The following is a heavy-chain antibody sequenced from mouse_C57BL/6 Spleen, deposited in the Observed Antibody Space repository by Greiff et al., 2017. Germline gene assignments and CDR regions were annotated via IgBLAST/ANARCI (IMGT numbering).Heavy chain of an antibody. CDR3: ARGRDGNYVYYYFDY. J-gene: IGHJ2*01. CDR2: IDPSDSET. V-gene: IGHV1-52*01. Sequence: QVQLQQPGAELVRPGSSVKLSCKASGYTFTSYWMHWVKQRPIQGLEWIGNIDPSDSETHYNQKFKDKATLTVYKSSSTAYMQLSSLTSDDSAVYYCARGRDGNYVYYYFDYWGQGTTLTVSS. CDR1: GYTFTSYW. D-gene: IGHD2-1*01.